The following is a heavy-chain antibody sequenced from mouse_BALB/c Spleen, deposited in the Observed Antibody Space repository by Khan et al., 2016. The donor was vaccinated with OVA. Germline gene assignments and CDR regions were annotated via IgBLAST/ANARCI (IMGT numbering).Heavy chain of an antibody. J-gene: IGHJ2*01. Sequence: EVKLLESGPGLVKPSQSLSLTCTVTGYSITSDYAWNWIRQFPGNKLEWMGYISYSGRTSYNPSLKSRIPITRDTSKNQFFLQLNSVTTEDTATYYCARSVTITTVVAADFDYWGQGTTLTVSS. CDR1: GYSITSDYA. CDR2: ISYSGRT. D-gene: IGHD1-1*01. CDR3: ARSVTITTVVAADFDY. V-gene: IGHV3-2*02.